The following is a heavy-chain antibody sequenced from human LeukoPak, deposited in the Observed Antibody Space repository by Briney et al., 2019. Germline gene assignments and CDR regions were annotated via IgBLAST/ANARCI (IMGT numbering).Heavy chain of an antibody. D-gene: IGHD3-16*01. CDR1: GGTFSSYA. CDR2: IIPIFGTA. Sequence: ASVKVSCKASGGTFSSYAISWVRQAPGQGLEWMGGIIPIFGTANYAQKFQGRVTITADESTSTAYMELSSLRSEDTAVYYCARDPRGTSYDYVWGSYTLYYGMDVWGQGTTVTVSS. CDR3: ARDPRGTSYDYVWGSYTLYYGMDV. J-gene: IGHJ6*02. V-gene: IGHV1-69*13.